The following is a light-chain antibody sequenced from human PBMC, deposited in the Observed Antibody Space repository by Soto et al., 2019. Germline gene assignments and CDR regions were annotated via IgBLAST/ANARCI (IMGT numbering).Light chain of an antibody. CDR2: GAS. V-gene: IGKV3-20*01. J-gene: IGKJ3*01. CDR1: QSVSSSY. CDR3: QQYGSSLLFT. Sequence: EIVLTQSPGTLSLSPGERATLSCRASQSVSSSYLAWYQQKPGQAPRLLIYGASSRATGIPDRFSGRGSGTDFTLTISRLEPEDFAVYYCQQYGSSLLFTFGPGTKVDI.